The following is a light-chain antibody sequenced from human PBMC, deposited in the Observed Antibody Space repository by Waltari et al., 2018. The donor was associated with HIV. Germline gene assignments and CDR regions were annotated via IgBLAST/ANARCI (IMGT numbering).Light chain of an antibody. Sequence: QSVLTQPPSTSAPPGQRVTILCSGASSTIGSHFVSWYQQVPGATPNLLSYQSERRPAGVPDRCSGSESGTSASLAINGLRSEDEAVYYCAAWDNYLNAWVFGGGTKVTVL. CDR2: QSE. CDR3: AAWDNYLNAWV. CDR1: SSTIGSHF. V-gene: IGLV1-47*01. J-gene: IGLJ3*02.